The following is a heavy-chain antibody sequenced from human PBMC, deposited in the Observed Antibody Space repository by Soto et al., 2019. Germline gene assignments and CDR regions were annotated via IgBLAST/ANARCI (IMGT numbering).Heavy chain of an antibody. V-gene: IGHV3-30-3*01. J-gene: IGHJ4*02. CDR2: ISYDGSNK. CDR1: GFTFSSYA. D-gene: IGHD6-19*01. Sequence: QVQLVESGGGVVQPGRSLRLSCAASGFTFSSYAMHWVRQAPGKGLAWVAVISYDGSNKYYADSVKGRFTISRDNSKNTLDLQMNSLRAEDTAVYYCARDPYSSGWYGVVDYWGQGTLVTVSS. CDR3: ARDPYSSGWYGVVDY.